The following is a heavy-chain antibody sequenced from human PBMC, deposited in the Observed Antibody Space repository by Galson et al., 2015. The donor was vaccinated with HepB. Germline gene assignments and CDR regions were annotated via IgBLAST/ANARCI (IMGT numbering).Heavy chain of an antibody. CDR1: GGTFSSYA. CDR2: IIPIFGTA. V-gene: IGHV1-69*13. Sequence: SVKVSCKASGGTFSSYAISWVRQAPGQGLEWMGGIIPIFGTANYAQKFQGRVTITADESTSTAYMELSSLRSEDTAVYYCARVGSYGDSPLDYWGQGTLVTVSS. CDR3: ARVGSYGDSPLDY. J-gene: IGHJ4*02. D-gene: IGHD4-17*01.